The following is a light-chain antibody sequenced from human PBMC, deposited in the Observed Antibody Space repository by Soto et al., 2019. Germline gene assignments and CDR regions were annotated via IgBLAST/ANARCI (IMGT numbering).Light chain of an antibody. CDR2: GAS. V-gene: IGKV3-20*01. J-gene: IGKJ5*01. CDR3: QQYGTSPIT. CDR1: QTVSSY. Sequence: ENVLTQSPGTLSLSPGERATLSCRASQTVSSYLTWYQQRPGQAPRLLISGASRRATGIPDRFSGSGSGTDFTLTISRLEPEDFALSYCQQYGTSPITFGQGTRLEIK.